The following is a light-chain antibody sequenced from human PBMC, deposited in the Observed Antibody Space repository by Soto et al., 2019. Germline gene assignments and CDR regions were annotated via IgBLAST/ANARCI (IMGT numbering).Light chain of an antibody. Sequence: PGERATLSCRASQSVSSSYLAWYQQKPGQAPRLLIYGASSRATGIPDRFSGSGSGTDFTLTISRLEPEDFVVYYCQQYGSSPRTFGQGTKVEIK. J-gene: IGKJ1*01. CDR2: GAS. V-gene: IGKV3-20*01. CDR3: QQYGSSPRT. CDR1: QSVSSSY.